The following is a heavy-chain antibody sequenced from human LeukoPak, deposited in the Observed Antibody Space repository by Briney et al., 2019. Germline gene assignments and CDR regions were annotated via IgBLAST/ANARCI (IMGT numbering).Heavy chain of an antibody. Sequence: PSETLSLTCTVSGGSISSSSYYWGWIRRPPGKGLEWIGSIYYSGSTYYNPSLKSRVTISVDTSKNQFSLKLSSVTAADTAVYYCARHAWGIAGNWYFDLWGRGTLVTVSS. CDR3: ARHAWGIAGNWYFDL. V-gene: IGHV4-39*01. D-gene: IGHD6-13*01. CDR2: IYYSGST. J-gene: IGHJ2*01. CDR1: GGSISSSSYY.